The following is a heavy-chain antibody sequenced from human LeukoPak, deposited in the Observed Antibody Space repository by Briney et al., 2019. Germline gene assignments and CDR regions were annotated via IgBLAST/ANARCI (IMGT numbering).Heavy chain of an antibody. D-gene: IGHD6-19*01. V-gene: IGHV1-18*01. CDR1: GYTFNSYG. CDR3: ARSYSSEYYFDY. Sequence: ASVKVSWYSPGYTFNSYGLSWVRQAPGQGLEGMGWISAYSGNTDYAQKLQGRVTMTTDTSTSTAYMELRSLTSDDAAVYYGARSYSSEYYFDYWGQGTLVTVSS. CDR2: ISAYSGNT. J-gene: IGHJ4*02.